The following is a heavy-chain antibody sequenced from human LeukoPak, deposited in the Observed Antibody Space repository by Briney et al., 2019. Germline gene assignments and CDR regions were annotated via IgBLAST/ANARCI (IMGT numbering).Heavy chain of an antibody. CDR1: GYTFTGYY. Sequence: ASVKVSCKASGYTFTGYYMHWVRQAPGQGLEWMGWINPSSGGTNYAQKFQGRVTMTRDTSISTAYMELSRLRSDDTAVYYCATSSGYYRNWFDPWGQGTLVTVS. D-gene: IGHD3-22*01. J-gene: IGHJ5*02. CDR3: ATSSGYYRNWFDP. V-gene: IGHV1-2*02. CDR2: INPSSGGT.